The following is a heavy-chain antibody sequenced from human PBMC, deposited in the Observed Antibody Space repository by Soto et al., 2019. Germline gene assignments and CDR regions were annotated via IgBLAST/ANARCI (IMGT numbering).Heavy chain of an antibody. CDR3: GYGGSYSFDAFDI. Sequence: ASVKVSCKASGGTFSSYAISWVRQAPGQGLEWMGGIIPIFGTANYAQKFQGRVTITADESTSTAYMELSSLRSEDTAVYYCGYGGSYSFDAFDIWGQGTMVTVSS. J-gene: IGHJ3*02. D-gene: IGHD1-26*01. CDR1: GGTFSSYA. V-gene: IGHV1-69*13. CDR2: IIPIFGTA.